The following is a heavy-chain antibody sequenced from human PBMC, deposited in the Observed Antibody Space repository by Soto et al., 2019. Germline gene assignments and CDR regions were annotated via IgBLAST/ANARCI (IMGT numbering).Heavy chain of an antibody. Sequence: VASVKVSCKASGYSFTNNDVSWVRQATGQGLEWMGWMNPGSGDAGYAQKFQGRVTMTRDISIATAYMELSSLRSDDTAIYYCARMATFGSLNWFDPWGQGTPVTVSS. J-gene: IGHJ5*02. V-gene: IGHV1-8*01. CDR1: GYSFTNND. CDR2: MNPGSGDA. D-gene: IGHD3-16*01. CDR3: ARMATFGSLNWFDP.